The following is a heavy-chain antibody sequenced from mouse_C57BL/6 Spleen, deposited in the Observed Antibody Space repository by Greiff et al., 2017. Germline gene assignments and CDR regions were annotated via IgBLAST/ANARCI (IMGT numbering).Heavy chain of an antibody. D-gene: IGHD1-1*01. CDR3: ARSGYYGSSDEGAMDY. CDR2: INPGSGGT. J-gene: IGHJ4*01. V-gene: IGHV1-54*01. CDR1: GYAFTNYL. Sequence: QVQLKVSGAELVRPGTSVKVSCKASGYAFTNYLIEWVKQRPGQGLEWIGVINPGSGGTNYNEKFKGKATLTADKSSSTAYMQLSSLTSEDSAVYFCARSGYYGSSDEGAMDYWGQGTSVTVSS.